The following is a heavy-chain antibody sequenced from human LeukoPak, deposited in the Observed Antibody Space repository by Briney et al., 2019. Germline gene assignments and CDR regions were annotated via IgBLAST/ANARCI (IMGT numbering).Heavy chain of an antibody. CDR3: ARDQLTTVTTERTFDY. CDR2: IRYDGSNK. CDR1: GFTFSSYG. D-gene: IGHD4-17*01. J-gene: IGHJ4*02. V-gene: IGHV3-30*02. Sequence: GGSLRLSCAASGFTFSSYGMHWVRQAPGKGLEWVAFIRYDGSNKYYADSVKGRFTISRDNAKNSLYLQMNSLRAEDTAVYYCARDQLTTVTTERTFDYWGQGTLVTVSS.